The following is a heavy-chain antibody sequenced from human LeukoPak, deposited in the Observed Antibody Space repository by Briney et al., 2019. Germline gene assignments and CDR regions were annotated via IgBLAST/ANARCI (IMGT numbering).Heavy chain of an antibody. CDR1: GFTFSSYT. Sequence: GGSLRHSCAASGFTFSSYTMNWVRQAPGEGLEWVSSITGSGSDIYYADSVKGRFTISRDNAKNSLYLQMNSLRAEDTAVYYCARDVYGDYANDYWGQGTLVTVSS. J-gene: IGHJ4*02. D-gene: IGHD4-17*01. CDR2: ITGSGSDI. CDR3: ARDVYGDYANDY. V-gene: IGHV3-21*01.